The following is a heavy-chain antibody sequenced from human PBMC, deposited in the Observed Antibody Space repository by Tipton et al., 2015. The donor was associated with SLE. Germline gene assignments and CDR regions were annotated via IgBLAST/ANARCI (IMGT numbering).Heavy chain of an antibody. D-gene: IGHD4-17*01. J-gene: IGHJ6*03. CDR2: MFRGGST. Sequence: TLSLTCTVSGGSIRSGNHYWSWIGQTAGKGLGWIGRMFRGGSTNYNTSLKSRVTISLDTSKNQFSLNLYSATAADTAVYYCATGYGDDDFYYYYYMDVWGKGITVTVSS. CDR1: GGSIRSGNHY. CDR3: ATGYGDDDFYYYYYMDV. V-gene: IGHV4-61*02.